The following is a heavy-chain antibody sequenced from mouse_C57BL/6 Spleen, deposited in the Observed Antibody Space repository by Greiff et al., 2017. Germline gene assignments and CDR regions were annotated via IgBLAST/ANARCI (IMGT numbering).Heavy chain of an antibody. J-gene: IGHJ2*01. CDR2: IYPGDGDT. V-gene: IGHV1-82*01. CDR1: GYAFSSSW. D-gene: IGHD2-3*01. CDR3: ARYYDGYYGG. Sequence: VQLQESGPELVKPGASVKISCKASGYAFSSSWMNWVKQRPGKGLEWIGRIYPGDGDTNYNGKFKGKATLTADKSSSTAYMQLSSLTSEDSAVYFCARYYDGYYGGWGQGTTLTVSS.